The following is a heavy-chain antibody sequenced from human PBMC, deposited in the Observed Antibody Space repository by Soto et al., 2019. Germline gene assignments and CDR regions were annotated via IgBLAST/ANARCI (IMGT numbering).Heavy chain of an antibody. Sequence: ASVKVSCKASCYTFTSYGISWVRQAPGQGLEWMGWISAYNGNTNYAQKFQGRVTITRDTSASTAYMELSSLRSEDTAVYYCARVIGGWYYFDYWGQGTLVTVSS. CDR2: ISAYNGNT. CDR3: ARVIGGWYYFDY. CDR1: CYTFTSYG. V-gene: IGHV1-18*01. J-gene: IGHJ4*02. D-gene: IGHD6-19*01.